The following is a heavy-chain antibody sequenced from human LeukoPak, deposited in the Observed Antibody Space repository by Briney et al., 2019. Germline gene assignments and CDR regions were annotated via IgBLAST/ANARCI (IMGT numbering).Heavy chain of an antibody. CDR3: ARDIVTMVRGVITPSGFDP. J-gene: IGHJ5*02. CDR1: GDSVSSNSAA. Sequence: PSQTLSLTCAISGDSVSSNSAAWNWIRQSPSRGLEWLGRTYYRSKWYNDYAVSVKSRITINPDTPKNQFSLQLNSVTPEDTAVYYCARDIVTMVRGVITPSGFDPWGQGTLVTVSS. CDR2: TYYRSKWYN. D-gene: IGHD3-10*01. V-gene: IGHV6-1*01.